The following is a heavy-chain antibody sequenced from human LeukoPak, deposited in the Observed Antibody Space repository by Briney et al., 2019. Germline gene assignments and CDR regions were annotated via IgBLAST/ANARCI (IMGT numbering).Heavy chain of an antibody. J-gene: IGHJ6*03. Sequence: GASVKVSCKASGYTFTSHYMHWGRQAPGQGLEWMGIINPNGGSTNYAQKFQGRVTVTRDMSTSTVYTELSSLRSEDTAVYYCARGAVIVPAAMTIYYYYYYMGVWGKGTTVTVSS. CDR3: ARGAVIVPAAMTIYYYYYYMGV. CDR2: INPNGGST. D-gene: IGHD2-2*01. CDR1: GYTFTSHY. V-gene: IGHV1-46*01.